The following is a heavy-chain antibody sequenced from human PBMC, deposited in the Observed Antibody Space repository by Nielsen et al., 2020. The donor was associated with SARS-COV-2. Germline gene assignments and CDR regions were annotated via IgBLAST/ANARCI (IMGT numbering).Heavy chain of an antibody. CDR2: ISWNSVSI. J-gene: IGHJ2*01. D-gene: IGHD4-17*01. Sequence: GGSLRLSCVGSGFTLDDYAMHWVRHAPGKGLEWVSGISWNSVSIDYADSVKGRFTTSRDNAKSSLYLQMNSLRAEDKAFYYCAKVYGDYVGFFDVWGRGTLVTVSS. CDR1: GFTLDDYA. CDR3: AKVYGDYVGFFDV. V-gene: IGHV3-9*01.